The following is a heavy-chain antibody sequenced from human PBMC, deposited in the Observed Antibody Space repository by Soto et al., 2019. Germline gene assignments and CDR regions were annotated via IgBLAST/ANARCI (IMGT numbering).Heavy chain of an antibody. CDR1: GYTFNSYG. D-gene: IGHD3-22*01. Sequence: QVQLVQSGTEVKKPGASVKVSCKASGYTFNSYGISWVRQAPGQGLEWTGWISPYDDNTNYAQNLQGRVTMTTDTSTRTAYMELRSLRSDDTAVYYCARGGYYDSSGSRNYHYYGMDAWGQGTTVTVS. J-gene: IGHJ6*02. CDR2: ISPYDDNT. CDR3: ARGGYYDSSGSRNYHYYGMDA. V-gene: IGHV1-18*01.